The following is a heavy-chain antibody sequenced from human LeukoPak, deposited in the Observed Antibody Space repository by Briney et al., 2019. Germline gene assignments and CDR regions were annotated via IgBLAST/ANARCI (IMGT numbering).Heavy chain of an antibody. CDR3: AKVYSTGGTDV. Sequence: GGSLRLSCAASGFTFSSYWMNWARQAPGKGLEWVASINHNGNVNYYVDSVKGRFTISRDNAKNSLYLQMNSLGAEDTAVYYCAKVYSTGGTDVWGQGTTVTVSS. CDR2: INHNGNVN. J-gene: IGHJ6*02. D-gene: IGHD5-18*01. V-gene: IGHV3-7*01. CDR1: GFTFSSYW.